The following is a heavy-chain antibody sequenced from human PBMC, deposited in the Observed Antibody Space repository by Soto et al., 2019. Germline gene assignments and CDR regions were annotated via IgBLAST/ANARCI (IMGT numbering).Heavy chain of an antibody. Sequence: PGGSLRLSCAASGFTFSSYAMSWVRQAPGEGLEWVSAISGSGGSTYYADSVKGRFTISRDNSKNTLYLQMNSLRAEDTAVYYCATDPTYYYDSSGYYPGYYYGMDVWGQGTTVTVSS. CDR1: GFTFSSYA. J-gene: IGHJ6*02. CDR3: ATDPTYYYDSSGYYPGYYYGMDV. D-gene: IGHD3-22*01. V-gene: IGHV3-23*01. CDR2: ISGSGGST.